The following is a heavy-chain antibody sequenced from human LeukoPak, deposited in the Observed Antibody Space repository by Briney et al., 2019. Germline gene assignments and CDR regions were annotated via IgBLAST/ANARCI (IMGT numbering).Heavy chain of an antibody. CDR1: GGSISSYY. CDR2: IYTSGST. CDR3: ARVRFVRGYSCYDYRLDNRFDP. D-gene: IGHD5-12*01. J-gene: IGHJ5*02. Sequence: SETLSLTCTVSGGSISSYYWSWIPHPPGKGLEWIGRIYTSGSTNYNPALTSRVPMSVDTSNNQSPLKLSSVTAADTAVYYCARVRFVRGYSCYDYRLDNRFDPWGQGTLVTLSS. V-gene: IGHV4-4*07.